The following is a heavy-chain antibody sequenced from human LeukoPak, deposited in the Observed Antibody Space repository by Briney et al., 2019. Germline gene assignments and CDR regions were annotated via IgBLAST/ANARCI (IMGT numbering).Heavy chain of an antibody. J-gene: IGHJ4*02. D-gene: IGHD3-22*01. V-gene: IGHV1-2*02. Sequence: ASVKVSCKASGYTFTGYYMHWVRQAPGQGLEWMGWINPNSGGTNYAQKFQGRVTMTGDTSISTAYMELSRLRSGDTAVYYCARGGDYDSSGYSDYWGQGTLVTVSS. CDR1: GYTFTGYY. CDR3: ARGGDYDSSGYSDY. CDR2: INPNSGGT.